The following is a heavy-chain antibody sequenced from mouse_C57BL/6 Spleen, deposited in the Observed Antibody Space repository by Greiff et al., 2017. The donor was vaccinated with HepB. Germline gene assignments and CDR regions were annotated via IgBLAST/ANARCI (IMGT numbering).Heavy chain of an antibody. D-gene: IGHD1-1*01. V-gene: IGHV1-53*01. CDR1: GYTFTSYW. CDR2: INPSNGAT. Sequence: QVQLQQPGTELVKPGASVKLSCKASGYTFTSYWMHWVKQRPGQGLEWIGNINPSNGATNYNEKFKSKATLTVDKSSSTAYMQLSSLTSEDSAVYYCARSREDYYGSSYEAWFAYWGQGTLVTVSA. J-gene: IGHJ3*01. CDR3: ARSREDYYGSSYEAWFAY.